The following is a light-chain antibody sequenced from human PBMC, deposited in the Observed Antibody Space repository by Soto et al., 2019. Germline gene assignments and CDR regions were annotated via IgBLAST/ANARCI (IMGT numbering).Light chain of an antibody. J-gene: IGKJ1*01. CDR3: QQYNNWPKT. CDR1: QSVSSN. Sequence: EIVMTQSPSTLSLSPVERSTLSCRASQSVSSNLAWYQQKPGQAPRLLIYGASTRATGIPARFSGSGSGTEFTLTISSLQFEDFAVYYCQQYNNWPKTFGQGTKVDI. V-gene: IGKV3-15*01. CDR2: GAS.